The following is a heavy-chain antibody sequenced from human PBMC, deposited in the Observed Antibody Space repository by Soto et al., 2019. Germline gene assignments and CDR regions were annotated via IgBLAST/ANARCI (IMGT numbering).Heavy chain of an antibody. V-gene: IGHV5-51*01. J-gene: IGHJ3*02. CDR2: IYPDDSAT. Sequence: GESLKISCKGSGYSFTSYWIGWVRQMPGKGLEWMGIIYPDDSATTYSPSFQGQVTISADKSISTAFLQWSSLEASDTAMYYCARHRYTSSPDNAFDIWGQGTMVTVSS. CDR3: ARHRYTSSPDNAFDI. CDR1: GYSFTSYW. D-gene: IGHD6-13*01.